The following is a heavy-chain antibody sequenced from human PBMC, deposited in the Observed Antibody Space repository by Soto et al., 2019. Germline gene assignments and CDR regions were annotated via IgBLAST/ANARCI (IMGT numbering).Heavy chain of an antibody. V-gene: IGHV1-2*04. J-gene: IGHJ6*02. CDR3: ARDLPELIDFWSGYPYRPSGMDV. Sequence: ASVKVSCKASGYTFTGYYMHWVRQAPGQGLEWMGWINPNSGGTNYAQKSQGWVTMTRDTSISTAYMELSRLRSDDTAVYYCARDLPELIDFWSGYPYRPSGMDVWGQGTTVTVSS. CDR2: INPNSGGT. CDR1: GYTFTGYY. D-gene: IGHD3-3*01.